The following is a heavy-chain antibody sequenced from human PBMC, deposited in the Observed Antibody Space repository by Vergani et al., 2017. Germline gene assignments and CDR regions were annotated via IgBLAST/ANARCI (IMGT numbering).Heavy chain of an antibody. V-gene: IGHV5-10-1*01. D-gene: IGHD6-13*01. CDR2: IDPSDSYT. J-gene: IGHJ5*02. CDR1: GYSFTSYW. CDR3: ARHGDAVAAAGNWFDP. Sequence: EVQLVQSGAEVKKPGESLRISCKGSGYSFTSYWISWVRQMPGKGLAWMGRIDPSDSYTNYSPSFQGHVTISADKSISTAYLQWSSLKASDTAMYYCARHGDAVAAAGNWFDPWGQGTLVTVSS.